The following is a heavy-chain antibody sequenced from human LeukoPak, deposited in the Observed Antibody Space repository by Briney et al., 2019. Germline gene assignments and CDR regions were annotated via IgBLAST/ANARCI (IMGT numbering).Heavy chain of an antibody. CDR3: ARGKWELLSLDY. J-gene: IGHJ4*02. CDR2: INTNTENP. V-gene: IGHV7-4-1*02. CDR1: GYTFTSYA. Sequence: ASVKVSCKASGYTFTSYAINWVRQAPGQGLVWMGWINTNTENPTYAPGFTGRFVFSLGTSVTTAYLQISRLQPEDTAVYYCARGKWELLSLDYWGQGTLVTVSS. D-gene: IGHD1-26*01.